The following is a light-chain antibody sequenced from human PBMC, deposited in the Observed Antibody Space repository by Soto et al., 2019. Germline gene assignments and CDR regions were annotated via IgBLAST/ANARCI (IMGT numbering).Light chain of an antibody. CDR1: SSGVGGYNY. CDR2: EVN. Sequence: QSVLTQPASVSGSPGQSSTSSWTGTSSGVGGYNYVSWYQQHPGNAPRLMIYEVNNRPSGVPNRFSGSKSGNTASLTISGLQAEDEADYYCSSKTSSRTPFVFGTGTKSPS. J-gene: IGLJ1*01. V-gene: IGLV2-14*01. CDR3: SSKTSSRTPFV.